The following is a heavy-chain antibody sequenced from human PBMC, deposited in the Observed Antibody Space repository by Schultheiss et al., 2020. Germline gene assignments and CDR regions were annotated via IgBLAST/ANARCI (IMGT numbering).Heavy chain of an antibody. J-gene: IGHJ4*02. D-gene: IGHD2-15*01. V-gene: IGHV4-34*01. CDR1: GGSFSGYY. CDR2: INHSGST. CDR3: ARGRTYIKGYCSGGSCYPFDY. Sequence: SETLSLTCAVYGGSFSGYYWSWIRQPPGKGLEWIGEINHSGSTNYKPSLKSRVTISVDTSKNQFSLKLISVTAADTAVYYCARGRTYIKGYCSGGSCYPFDYWGQGTMVTVSS.